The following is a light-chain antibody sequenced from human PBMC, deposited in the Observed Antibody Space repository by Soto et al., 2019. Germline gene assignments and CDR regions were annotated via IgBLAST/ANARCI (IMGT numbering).Light chain of an antibody. CDR1: SSNIGSNT. Sequence: QSVLTQPPSASGTPGQRVTISCSGSSSNIGSNTVHWYQQLPGMAPKLLIYSNNHRPSGVPDRFSGSKSGTSASLAISGLQSEDEADYYCAAWDDSLSGVVFGGGTKLTVL. J-gene: IGLJ2*01. V-gene: IGLV1-44*01. CDR3: AAWDDSLSGVV. CDR2: SNN.